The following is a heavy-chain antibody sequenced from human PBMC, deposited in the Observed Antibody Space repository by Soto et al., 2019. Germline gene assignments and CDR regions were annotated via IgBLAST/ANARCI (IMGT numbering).Heavy chain of an antibody. CDR2: INHSGST. CDR1: GGSFSGYY. V-gene: IGHV4-34*01. J-gene: IGHJ4*02. D-gene: IGHD6-13*01. Sequence: SETLSLTCAVHGGSFSGYYWSWIRQPPGKGLEWIGEINHSGSTNYNPSLKSRVTISVDTSKNQFSLKLSSVTAADTAVYYCARPPTFSSSGYFDYWGQGTLVTVSS. CDR3: ARPPTFSSSGYFDY.